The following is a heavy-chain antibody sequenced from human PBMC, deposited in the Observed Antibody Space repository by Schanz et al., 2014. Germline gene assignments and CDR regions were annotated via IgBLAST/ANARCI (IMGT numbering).Heavy chain of an antibody. CDR3: AKDLGVDCGDGCFNWYFDL. D-gene: IGHD2-21*02. V-gene: IGHV3-74*02. J-gene: IGHJ2*01. Sequence: EVQLVESGGGLVQPGGSLRLSCAASGFTFSSYWMHWVRQVPGKGLVWVSRIKSDGSSTSYADSVKGRFTISRDNSKNTLYLQMNSLRAEDTAVYFCAKDLGVDCGDGCFNWYFDLWGRGTLVTVSS. CDR2: IKSDGSST. CDR1: GFTFSSYW.